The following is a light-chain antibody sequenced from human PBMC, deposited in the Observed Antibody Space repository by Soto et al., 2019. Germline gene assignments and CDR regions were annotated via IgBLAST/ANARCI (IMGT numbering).Light chain of an antibody. Sequence: EIVFTQSPGTLSLSPEERATLSCRASQSVSSSYLAWYQQKPGQAPRLLIYGASSRATGIPDRFSGSGSGTDFTLTISRLEPKDFAVYYCQQYGSSPPTFGQGTKVEIK. CDR1: QSVSSSY. CDR2: GAS. V-gene: IGKV3-20*01. J-gene: IGKJ1*01. CDR3: QQYGSSPPT.